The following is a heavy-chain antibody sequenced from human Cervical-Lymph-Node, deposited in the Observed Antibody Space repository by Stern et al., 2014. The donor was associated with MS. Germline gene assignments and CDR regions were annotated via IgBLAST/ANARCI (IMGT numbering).Heavy chain of an antibody. CDR3: ARDPFCSSPSWYWFDP. V-gene: IGHV1-2*02. Sequence: QMQLVESGAEVKKPGDSVKVSCKASGYSFTDYYVHWVRQAPGQGLEWVGWIYPNYGGTRYAKHFQERGTTTRVTSINYAYMELNRLRSDDTSVYYCARDPFCSSPSWYWFDPWGQGTLVTVSS. CDR1: GYSFTDYY. CDR2: IYPNYGGT. D-gene: IGHD2-2*01. J-gene: IGHJ5*02.